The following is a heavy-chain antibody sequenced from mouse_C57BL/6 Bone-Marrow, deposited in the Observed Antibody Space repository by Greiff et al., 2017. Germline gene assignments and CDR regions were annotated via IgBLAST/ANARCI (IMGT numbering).Heavy chain of an antibody. CDR1: GYTFTSYW. D-gene: IGHD2-4*01. J-gene: IGHJ3*01. V-gene: IGHV1-69*01. Sequence: QVQLQQPGAELVMPGASVKLSCKASGYTFTSYWMHWVKPRPGQGLEWIGEIDPSDSYTNYNQKFKGKSTLTVDKSSSTAYMQLSSLTSEDSAVYYCAREDYAWFAYWGQGTLVTVSA. CDR2: IDPSDSYT. CDR3: AREDYAWFAY.